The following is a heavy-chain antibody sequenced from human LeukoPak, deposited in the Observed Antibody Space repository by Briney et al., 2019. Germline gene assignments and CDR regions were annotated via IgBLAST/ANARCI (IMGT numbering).Heavy chain of an antibody. J-gene: IGHJ6*02. CDR2: ISSSGSTI. D-gene: IGHD2-8*01. V-gene: IGHV3-48*03. Sequence: GGSLRLSCAASGFTFSSYAMTWVRQAPGKGLEWVSFISSSGSTIYYADSVKGRFTISRDNAKNSLYLQMNSLRAEDTAVYYCARVSALGYYYGMDVWGQGTTVTVSS. CDR3: ARVSALGYYYGMDV. CDR1: GFTFSSYA.